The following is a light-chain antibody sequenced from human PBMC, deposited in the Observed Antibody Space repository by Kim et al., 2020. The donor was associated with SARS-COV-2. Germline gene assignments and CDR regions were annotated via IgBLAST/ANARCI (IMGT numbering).Light chain of an antibody. CDR2: KDN. Sequence: NFMLAQPHSVSASPGKTVTISCTRTSGSIASNFVQWYQQRPGSAPTIVIYKDNNRPSGVPDRFSGSVDSSSNSASLTISGLEAEDEADYYCRSYDGDNPWVFGGGTQLTVL. J-gene: IGLJ3*02. CDR1: SGSIASNF. CDR3: RSYDGDNPWV. V-gene: IGLV6-57*03.